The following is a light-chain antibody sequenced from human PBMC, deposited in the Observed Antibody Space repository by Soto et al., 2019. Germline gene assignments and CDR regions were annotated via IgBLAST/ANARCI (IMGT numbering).Light chain of an antibody. CDR1: SFNIGAGYD. CDR3: QSYDSTLSARYV. CDR2: GNT. J-gene: IGLJ1*01. Sequence: QSVLTQPPSVSGAPGQRVTISCTGSSFNIGAGYDVHWYQQRPGTAPKLLIFGNTNRPSGVPDRFSGSKSGTSASLAITGLQAEDEGDYYCQSYDSTLSARYVFGTGTKV. V-gene: IGLV1-40*01.